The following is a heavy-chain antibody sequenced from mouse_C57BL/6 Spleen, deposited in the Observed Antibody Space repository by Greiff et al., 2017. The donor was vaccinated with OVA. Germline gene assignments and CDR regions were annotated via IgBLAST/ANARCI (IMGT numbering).Heavy chain of an antibody. Sequence: SGAELVRPGSSVKLSCKASGYTFTSYWMHWVKQRPIQGLEWIGNIDPSDSETPSNQKFKDKATLTVDKSSSTAYMQLSSLTSEDSAVYYCARGWSFDYWGQGTTLTVSS. CDR2: IDPSDSET. CDR3: ARGWSFDY. J-gene: IGHJ2*01. D-gene: IGHD3-3*01. V-gene: IGHV1-52*01. CDR1: GYTFTSYW.